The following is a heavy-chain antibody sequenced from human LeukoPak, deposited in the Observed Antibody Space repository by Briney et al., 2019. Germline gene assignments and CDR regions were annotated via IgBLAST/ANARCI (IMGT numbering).Heavy chain of an antibody. Sequence: SETLSLTCTVSGGSISSGGYYWSWIRQHPGKGLEWIGYIYYSGSTYYNPSLKSRVTISVDTSKNQFSLKLSSVTAADTAVYYCARVISSSSADYWGQGILVTVSS. D-gene: IGHD6-6*01. CDR3: ARVISSSSADY. CDR1: GGSISSGGYY. V-gene: IGHV4-31*03. CDR2: IYYSGST. J-gene: IGHJ4*02.